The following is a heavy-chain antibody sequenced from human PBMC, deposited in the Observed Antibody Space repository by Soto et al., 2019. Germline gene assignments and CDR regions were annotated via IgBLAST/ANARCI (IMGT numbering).Heavy chain of an antibody. CDR3: ATISVVYYYDSSGYLRGAFDI. Sequence: ASVKVSCKASGYTFTSYGISWVRQAPGQGLEWMGWISAYNGNTNYAQKLQGRVTMTTDTSTNTAYMELSSLRSDDTAVYYCATISVVYYYDSSGYLRGAFDIWGQGTMVTVSS. V-gene: IGHV1-18*01. CDR2: ISAYNGNT. CDR1: GYTFTSYG. J-gene: IGHJ3*02. D-gene: IGHD3-22*01.